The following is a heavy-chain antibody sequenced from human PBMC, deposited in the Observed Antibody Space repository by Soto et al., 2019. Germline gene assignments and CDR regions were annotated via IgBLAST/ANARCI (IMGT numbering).Heavy chain of an antibody. CDR1: GFTFSTYA. V-gene: IGHV3-23*01. CDR3: AHPRGFGVFDAYDI. CDR2: ISGSGGST. Sequence: GGSLRLSCAASGFTFSTYAMSWVRQAPGKGLVWFSAISGSGGSTFYADSVKGRFTISRDNSMNTLFLQMNSLRTEDTAVYYCAHPRGFGVFDAYDIWGQGTMVTVSS. J-gene: IGHJ3*02. D-gene: IGHD3-10*01.